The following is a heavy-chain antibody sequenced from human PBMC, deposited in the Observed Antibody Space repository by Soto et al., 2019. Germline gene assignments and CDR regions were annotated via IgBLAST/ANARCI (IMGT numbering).Heavy chain of an antibody. D-gene: IGHD3-22*01. CDR2: IYYSGST. CDR1: GGSISSYY. CDR3: ARETYYYDSSGYYYRYNWFDP. Sequence: PSETLSLTCTVSGGSISSYYWSWIRQPPGKGLEWIGYIYYSGSTNYNPSLKSRVTISVDTSKNQFSLKLSSVTAADTAVYYCARETYYYDSSGYYYRYNWFDPWGQGTLVTVSS. V-gene: IGHV4-59*01. J-gene: IGHJ5*02.